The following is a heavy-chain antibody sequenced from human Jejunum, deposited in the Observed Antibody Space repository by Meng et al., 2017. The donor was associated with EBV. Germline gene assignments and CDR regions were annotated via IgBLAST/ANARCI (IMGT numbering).Heavy chain of an antibody. CDR1: GGSFSGYQ. Sequence: QGRPHQGGRGLCSPSETLPLTCVDYGGSFSGYQWTWIRQPPGKGLEWMGEINHRGKTNYSPSLKSRVTISVDTSKNQFSLKLSSMTAADTAVYYCARAVYGDSAYSWGQGTLVTVSS. V-gene: IGHV4-34*01. D-gene: IGHD4-17*01. J-gene: IGHJ4*02. CDR3: ARAVYGDSAYS. CDR2: INHRGKT.